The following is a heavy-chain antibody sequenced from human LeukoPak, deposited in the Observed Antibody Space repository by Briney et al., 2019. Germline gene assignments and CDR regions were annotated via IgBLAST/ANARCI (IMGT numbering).Heavy chain of an antibody. J-gene: IGHJ4*02. CDR3: ARGMWLRWYY. CDR1: GGSFSGYY. D-gene: IGHD5-12*01. CDR2: INHSGST. V-gene: IGHV4-34*01. Sequence: SETLSLTCAVYGGSFSGYYWSWIRQPPGKGLEWIGEINHSGSTNYNPSLKSRVTISVDTSKNQLSLKLSSVTAADTAVYYCARGMWLRWYYWGQGTLVTVSS.